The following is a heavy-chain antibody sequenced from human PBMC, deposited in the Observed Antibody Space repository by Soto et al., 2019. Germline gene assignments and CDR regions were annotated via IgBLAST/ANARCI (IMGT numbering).Heavy chain of an antibody. CDR3: ARGLYSSSWYYYYYGMDV. CDR2: IIPIFGTA. CDR1: GGTFSSYA. Sequence: QVQLVQSGAEVKKPGSSVKVSCKASGGTFSSYAISWVRQAPGQGLEWMGGIIPIFGTANYAQKFQGRFTITADESTSTAYMELSSLRSEDTAVYYCARGLYSSSWYYYYYGMDVWGQGTTVTVSS. J-gene: IGHJ6*02. D-gene: IGHD6-13*01. V-gene: IGHV1-69*01.